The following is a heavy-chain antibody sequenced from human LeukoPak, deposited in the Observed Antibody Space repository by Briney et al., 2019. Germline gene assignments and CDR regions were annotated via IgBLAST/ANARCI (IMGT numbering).Heavy chain of an antibody. V-gene: IGHV4-38-2*02. CDR1: GYSISSGYY. Sequence: KASETLSLTCAVSGYSISSGYYWGWIRQPPGKGLEWIGSIYHSGSTYYNPSLKSRVTISVDTSKNQFSLKLSSVTAADTAVYYCARDGASPLWFGELLTRFDPWGQGTLVTVSS. D-gene: IGHD3-10*01. J-gene: IGHJ5*02. CDR3: ARDGASPLWFGELLTRFDP. CDR2: IYHSGST.